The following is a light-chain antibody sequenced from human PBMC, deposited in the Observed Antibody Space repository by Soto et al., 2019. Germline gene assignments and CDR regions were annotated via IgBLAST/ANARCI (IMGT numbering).Light chain of an antibody. CDR2: DVS. Sequence: QSGLTQPASVSGSPGHSITISCTGTSSDVGGYNYVSWYQQHPGKAPKLMIYDVSNRPSGVSNRFSGSKSGNTASLTISGIQAEDEADYYCSSYTSSSTLVFGGGTKLTVL. V-gene: IGLV2-14*01. CDR1: SSDVGGYNY. CDR3: SSYTSSSTLV. J-gene: IGLJ2*01.